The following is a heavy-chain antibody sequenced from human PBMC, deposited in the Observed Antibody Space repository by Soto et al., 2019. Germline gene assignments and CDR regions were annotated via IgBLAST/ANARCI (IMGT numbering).Heavy chain of an antibody. Sequence: GSLRLSCAASGFTFSSYAMSWVRQAPGKGLEWVSAISGSGGSTYYADSVKGRFTISRDNSKNTLYLQMNSLRAEDTAVYYCAKIRPRYCSGGSCYFDYWGQGTLVTVSS. CDR3: AKIRPRYCSGGSCYFDY. D-gene: IGHD2-15*01. J-gene: IGHJ4*02. CDR2: ISGSGGST. CDR1: GFTFSSYA. V-gene: IGHV3-23*01.